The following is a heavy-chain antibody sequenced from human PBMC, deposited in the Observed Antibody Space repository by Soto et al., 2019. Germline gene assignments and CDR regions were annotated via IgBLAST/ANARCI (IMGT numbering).Heavy chain of an antibody. CDR3: ASRMVQQDFDYFDY. D-gene: IGHD1-1*01. Sequence: SETLSLTCTVSGNSISSGDYYWSWIRQPPGKGLEWIGNIYYSGSAYYNPSLRSRVTMSVDTSKNQFSLKLTSVTAADTAAYFCASRMVQQDFDYFDYWGQGTLVTVSS. CDR2: IYYSGSA. CDR1: GNSISSGDYY. V-gene: IGHV4-30-4*01. J-gene: IGHJ4*02.